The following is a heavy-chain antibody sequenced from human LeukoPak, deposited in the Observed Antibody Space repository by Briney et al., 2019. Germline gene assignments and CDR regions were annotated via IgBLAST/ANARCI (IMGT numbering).Heavy chain of an antibody. J-gene: IGHJ4*02. CDR2: ISSSGSTI. CDR3: ARSTEYYDYVWGSYRYYFDY. Sequence: GGSLRLSCAASGFTFSSYEMNWVRQAPGKGLEWVSYISSSGSTIYYADSVKGRFTISRDNAKNSLYLQMNSLRAEDTAVYYCARSTEYYDYVWGSYRYYFDYWGQGTLVTVSS. D-gene: IGHD3-16*02. V-gene: IGHV3-48*03. CDR1: GFTFSSYE.